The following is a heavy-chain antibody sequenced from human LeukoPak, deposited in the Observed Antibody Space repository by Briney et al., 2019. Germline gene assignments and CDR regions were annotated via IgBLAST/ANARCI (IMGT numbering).Heavy chain of an antibody. J-gene: IGHJ4*02. V-gene: IGHV1-69*13. CDR1: GGTFSSYA. Sequence: GASVKVSCKASGGTFSSYAISWVRQAPGQGLEWMGGIIPIFGTANYAQKFQGRVTITADESTSTACMELSSLRSEDTAVYYCAPIPYYDSSLGHWGQGTLVTVSS. D-gene: IGHD3-22*01. CDR2: IIPIFGTA. CDR3: APIPYYDSSLGH.